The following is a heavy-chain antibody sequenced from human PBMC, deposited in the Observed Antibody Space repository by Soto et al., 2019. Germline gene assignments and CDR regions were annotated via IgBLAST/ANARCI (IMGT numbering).Heavy chain of an antibody. CDR2: INYSGSI. CDR3: GGGYLEWLHVDY. D-gene: IGHD3-3*01. V-gene: IGHV4-59*01. Sequence: LSLTCTVTGDSLSSYYWTWIRQPPGKGLEWIAYINYSGSINSNPSLKSRVTVSADSSKNEVSLKLISVTAADTAVYYCGGGYLEWLHVDYWGQGALVTVSS. CDR1: GDSLSSYY. J-gene: IGHJ4*02.